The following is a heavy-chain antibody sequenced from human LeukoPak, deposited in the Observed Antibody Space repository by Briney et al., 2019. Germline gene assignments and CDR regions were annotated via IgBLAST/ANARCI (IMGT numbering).Heavy chain of an antibody. Sequence: SQTLSLTCAVSGGSISSGGYSWSWIRQPPGKGLEWIGYIYHSGSTYYNPSLKSRVTISVDRSKNQFSLKLSSVTAADTAVYYCASSLSGAYYFDYWGQGTLATVSS. D-gene: IGHD2-15*01. CDR2: IYHSGST. CDR3: ASSLSGAYYFDY. CDR1: GGSISSGGYS. J-gene: IGHJ4*02. V-gene: IGHV4-30-2*01.